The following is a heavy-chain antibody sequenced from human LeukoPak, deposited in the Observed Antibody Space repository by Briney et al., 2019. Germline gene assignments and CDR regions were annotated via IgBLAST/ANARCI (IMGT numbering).Heavy chain of an antibody. V-gene: IGHV1-18*01. CDR3: ARRIPNYDSSGYPDY. CDR1: GYTFTSYG. D-gene: IGHD3-22*01. Sequence: GASVKVSCKASGYTFTSYGISWVRQAPEQGLEWMGWISAYNGNTNYAQKLQGRVTMTTDTSTSTAYMELRSLRSDDTAVYYCARRIPNYDSSGYPDYWGQGTLVTVSS. J-gene: IGHJ4*02. CDR2: ISAYNGNT.